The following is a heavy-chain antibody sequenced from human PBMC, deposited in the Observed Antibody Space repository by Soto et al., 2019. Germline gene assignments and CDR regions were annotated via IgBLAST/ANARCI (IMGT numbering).Heavy chain of an antibody. D-gene: IGHD3-16*02. Sequence: GGSLRLSCAASGFTFSSYAMSWVRQAPGKGLEWVSAISGNGGSTYYADSVKGRFTISGDNSKNTLYLQMNSLRAEDTAVYYCAKNREGLYDYIWGSYRSLDAFDIWGQGTMVTVSS. CDR2: ISGNGGST. CDR1: GFTFSSYA. J-gene: IGHJ3*02. CDR3: AKNREGLYDYIWGSYRSLDAFDI. V-gene: IGHV3-23*01.